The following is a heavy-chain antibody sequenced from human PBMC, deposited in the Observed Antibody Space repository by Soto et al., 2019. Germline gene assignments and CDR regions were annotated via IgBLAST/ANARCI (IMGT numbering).Heavy chain of an antibody. CDR1: GGTFSSYA. D-gene: IGHD1-26*01. Sequence: ASVKVSCKASGGTFSSYAISWVRQAPGQGLEWMGGIIPIFGTANYAQKFQGRVTITADESTSTAYMELSSLRSEDTAVYYCARDRQWELPYFDYWGQGTLVTVSS. CDR3: ARDRQWELPYFDY. CDR2: IIPIFGTA. V-gene: IGHV1-69*13. J-gene: IGHJ4*02.